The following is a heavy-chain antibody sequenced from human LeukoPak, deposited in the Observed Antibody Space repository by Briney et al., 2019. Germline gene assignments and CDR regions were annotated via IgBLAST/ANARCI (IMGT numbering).Heavy chain of an antibody. J-gene: IGHJ5*02. V-gene: IGHV1-69*13. CDR2: IIPIFGTA. Sequence: ASVKVSCKASGGTFSSYAISWVRQAPGQGLEWMGGIIPIFGTANYAQKFQGRVTITADESTSTAYMELSSLRSEDTAVYYCARWAYDILTGYYVSWFDPWGQGTLVTVSS. CDR1: GGTFSSYA. D-gene: IGHD3-9*01. CDR3: ARWAYDILTGYYVSWFDP.